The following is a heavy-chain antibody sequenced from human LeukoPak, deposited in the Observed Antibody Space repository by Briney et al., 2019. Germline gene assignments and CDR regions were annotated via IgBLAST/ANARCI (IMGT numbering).Heavy chain of an antibody. CDR1: GGSISSSSYY. CDR3: ATTYTEGGNDAFDI. CDR2: IYYSGST. J-gene: IGHJ3*02. D-gene: IGHD2-2*02. V-gene: IGHV4-39*01. Sequence: SETLSLTCTVSGGSISSSSYYWGWIRQPPGKGLEWIGSIYYSGSTYYNPSLKSRVTISVDTSKNQFSLKLSSVTAADTAVYYCATTYTEGGNDAFDIWGQGTMVTVSS.